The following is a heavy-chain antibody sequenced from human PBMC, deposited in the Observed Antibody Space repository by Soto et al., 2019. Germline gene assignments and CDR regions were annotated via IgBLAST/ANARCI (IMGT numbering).Heavy chain of an antibody. CDR3: ARDEAGAFDY. J-gene: IGHJ4*02. CDR2: ISSSSSYI. V-gene: IGHV3-21*01. Sequence: EVQLVESGGGLVKPGGSLRLSCAASGFTFSSYSMNLVRQAPGKGLEWVSSISSSSSYIYYADSVKGRFTISRDNAKNSLYLQMNSLRAEDTAVYYCARDEAGAFDYWGQGTLVTVSS. D-gene: IGHD6-13*01. CDR1: GFTFSSYS.